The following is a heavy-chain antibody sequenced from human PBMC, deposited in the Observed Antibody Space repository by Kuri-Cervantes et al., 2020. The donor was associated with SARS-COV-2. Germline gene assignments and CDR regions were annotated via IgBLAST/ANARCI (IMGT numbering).Heavy chain of an antibody. CDR1: GFTFSSYW. CDR3: ARTHIVVVPAAWWFDP. CDR2: INSDGSST. Sequence: GGSLRLSCAASGFTFSSYWMHWVRQAPGKGLVWASRINSDGSSTSYADSVKGRFTISRDNAKNSLYLQMNSLRAEDTAVYYCARTHIVVVPAAWWFDPWGQGTLVTVSS. J-gene: IGHJ5*02. V-gene: IGHV3-74*01. D-gene: IGHD2-2*01.